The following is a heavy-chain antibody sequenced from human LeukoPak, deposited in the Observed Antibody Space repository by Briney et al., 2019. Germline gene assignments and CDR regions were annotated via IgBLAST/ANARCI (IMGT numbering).Heavy chain of an antibody. J-gene: IGHJ4*02. Sequence: AGSLTLSWAAYGLTFTIYWMSCVSHAPGKGLEWEANIKQVGSEKYYVDSVKGRFTISRDDAKNSLYLQMNSLRAEDTAVYYCAREWGGYCSGGSCYSFDYWGQGTLVTVSS. CDR1: GLTFTIYW. D-gene: IGHD2-15*01. CDR3: AREWGGYCSGGSCYSFDY. V-gene: IGHV3-7*01. CDR2: IKQVGSEK.